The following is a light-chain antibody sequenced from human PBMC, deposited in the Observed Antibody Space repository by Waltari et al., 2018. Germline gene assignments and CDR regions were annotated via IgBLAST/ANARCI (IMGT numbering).Light chain of an antibody. CDR2: GTS. CDR3: QHYVRLPAT. Sequence: EIVLTQSPCTLSFSPGERATLSCRASQSISRALAWYQQKPGQAPRLLIYGTSNRATGIPDRFSGSGSGTDFSLTISRLESEDVAVYFCQHYVRLPATFGQGTKVEIK. CDR1: QSISRA. V-gene: IGKV3-20*01. J-gene: IGKJ1*01.